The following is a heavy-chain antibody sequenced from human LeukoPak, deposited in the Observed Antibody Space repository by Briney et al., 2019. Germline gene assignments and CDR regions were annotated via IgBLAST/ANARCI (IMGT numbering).Heavy chain of an antibody. J-gene: IGHJ5*02. Sequence: SVKVSCKASGGTFSSYAISWVRQAPGQGLEWMGGIIPIFGTANYAQKFQGRATITADKSTSTAYMELSSLRSEDTAVYYCARGKNGVVVDWFDPWGQGTLVTVSS. CDR1: GGTFSSYA. CDR3: ARGKNGVVVDWFDP. D-gene: IGHD2-2*01. CDR2: IIPIFGTA. V-gene: IGHV1-69*06.